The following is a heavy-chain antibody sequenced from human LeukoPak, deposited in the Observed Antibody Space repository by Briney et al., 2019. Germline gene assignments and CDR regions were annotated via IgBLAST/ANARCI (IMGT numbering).Heavy chain of an antibody. CDR3: ARVRY. J-gene: IGHJ4*02. CDR2: IHYSGST. Sequence: SEALSLTCSVSGGSITSYYWSWIRQSPGKGLEWIGYIHYSGSTNYNPSLKSRVTISGDTSKNQFSLKLSSVTAADTAVYYCARVRYWGQGTLVTVSS. CDR1: GGSITSYY. V-gene: IGHV4-59*01.